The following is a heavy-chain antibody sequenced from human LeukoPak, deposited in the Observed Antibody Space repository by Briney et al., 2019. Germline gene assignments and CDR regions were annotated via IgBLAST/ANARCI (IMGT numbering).Heavy chain of an antibody. J-gene: IGHJ2*01. V-gene: IGHV3-9*01. CDR2: IAWNSGTK. CDR1: GFTFFDYA. Sequence: GGSLRLSCATSGFTFFDYAMHWVRQAPGMGLEWVASIAWNSGTKDYADSVKGRFTISRDNSAKSLFLQMNTLRPEDTAFYFCAKASSHWYFDLWGRGTLVIVSS. CDR3: AKASSHWYFDL.